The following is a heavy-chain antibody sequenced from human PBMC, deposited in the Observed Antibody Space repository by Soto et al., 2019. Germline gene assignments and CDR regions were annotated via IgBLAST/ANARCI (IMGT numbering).Heavy chain of an antibody. J-gene: IGHJ4*02. V-gene: IGHV4-39*01. Sequence: LQLQESGPGVVKPSETLSLACSVSGGSIRSNDYFWGWVRQPPGKGLEWIASIYSNGGTYDSQSLKSRDTVSIDTSKNQFFLTVRSVTAADTAVYYCASFLVGATARNDFDSWGQGTLVNISS. D-gene: IGHD2-8*02. CDR2: IYSNGGT. CDR1: GGSIRSNDYF. CDR3: ASFLVGATARNDFDS.